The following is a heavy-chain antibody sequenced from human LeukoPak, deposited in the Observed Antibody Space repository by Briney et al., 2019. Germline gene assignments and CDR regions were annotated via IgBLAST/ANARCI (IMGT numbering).Heavy chain of an antibody. V-gene: IGHV4-59*01. Sequence: SETLSLTCTVSGGSISSFYWSWIRQPPGKGLEWIGYIYHTGSTNFNPSLKTRVTISEDKSKNQFSLKLSSVTAADTAVYYCARMTMIRNGAWYYYGMEVWGQGTTVTVSS. J-gene: IGHJ6*02. D-gene: IGHD3-10*01. CDR2: IYHTGST. CDR3: ARMTMIRNGAWYYYGMEV. CDR1: GGSISSFY.